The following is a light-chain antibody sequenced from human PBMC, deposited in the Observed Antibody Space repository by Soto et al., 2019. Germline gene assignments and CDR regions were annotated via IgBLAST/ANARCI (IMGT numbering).Light chain of an antibody. J-gene: IGKJ1*01. CDR2: KAS. V-gene: IGKV1-5*03. CDR1: QSISSW. CDR3: QQYNRFPT. Sequence: DIQMTQSPSTLSASVGDRVTITCRASQSISSWLAWYQQKPGKAPKLLIYKASSLESGVPSRFSGSGSGTEFTLTISSMQPDDLATYYCQQYNRFPTFGQGTKVEL.